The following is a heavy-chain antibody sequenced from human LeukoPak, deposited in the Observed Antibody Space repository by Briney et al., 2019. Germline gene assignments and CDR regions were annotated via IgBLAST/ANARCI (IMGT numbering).Heavy chain of an antibody. V-gene: IGHV3-74*01. CDR1: GFTFSSYW. CDR2: IKSDGSS. CDR3: ARGMSGYYGMDV. J-gene: IGHJ6*02. Sequence: PGGSLRLSCAASGFTFSSYWMHWVRQAPGKGLVWVSRIKSDGSSYYADSVKGRFTIFRDNAKNTLYLQMNSLRAEDTAVYYCARGMSGYYGMDVWGQGTTVTVSS.